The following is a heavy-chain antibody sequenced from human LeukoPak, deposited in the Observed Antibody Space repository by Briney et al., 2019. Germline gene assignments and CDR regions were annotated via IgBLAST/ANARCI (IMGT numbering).Heavy chain of an antibody. Sequence: GGSLRLSCAASGFTFSSYSMNWVRQAPEKGLEWVSYISSSSSTIYYADSVKGRFTISRDNAKNSLYLQMNSLRAEDTAVYYCARDCGGGSCYSAFDYWGQGTLVTVSS. J-gene: IGHJ4*02. V-gene: IGHV3-48*01. CDR1: GFTFSSYS. D-gene: IGHD2-15*01. CDR2: ISSSSSTI. CDR3: ARDCGGGSCYSAFDY.